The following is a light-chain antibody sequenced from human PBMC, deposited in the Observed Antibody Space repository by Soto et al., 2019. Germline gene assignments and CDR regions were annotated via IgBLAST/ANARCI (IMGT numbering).Light chain of an antibody. CDR2: QDS. CDR3: QAWDSSTVV. V-gene: IGLV3-1*01. CDR1: KLGDKY. J-gene: IGLJ2*01. Sequence: SYELTQPPSVSVSPGQTASITCSGDKLGDKYACWYQQKQGQSPVLVIYQDSKRPSGIPEGFSGSNSGNTATLTISGTQAMDEADYYCQAWDSSTVVFGGGTKLTVL.